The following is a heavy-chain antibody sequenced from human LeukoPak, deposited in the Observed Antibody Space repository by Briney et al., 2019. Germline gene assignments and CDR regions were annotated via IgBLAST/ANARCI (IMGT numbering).Heavy chain of an antibody. CDR3: ARDEYSSSLWGYYYYMDV. CDR2: IIPIFGTA. V-gene: IGHV1-69*05. D-gene: IGHD6-6*01. CDR1: GGTFSSYA. J-gene: IGHJ6*03. Sequence: SVKVSCKASGGTFSSYAISWVRQAPGQGLEWMGRIIPIFGTANYAQKFQGRVTITTDESTSTAYMELSSLRSEDTAVYYCARDEYSSSLWGYYYYMDVWGKGTTVTASS.